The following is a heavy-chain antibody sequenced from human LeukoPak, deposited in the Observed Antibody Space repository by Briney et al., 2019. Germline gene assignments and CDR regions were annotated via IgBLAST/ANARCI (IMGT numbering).Heavy chain of an antibody. CDR2: INPNSGDT. CDR1: GYTFSGDY. V-gene: IGHV1-2*02. Sequence: ASAKVSCKASGYTFSGDYMHWVRQAPGQGLEWMGWINPNSGDTNYAQKFQGRVTMTRDTSISTAYMELSRLRSDDTAVYYCARDRGPYYLDFWGQGTLVTVSS. D-gene: IGHD1-26*01. J-gene: IGHJ4*02. CDR3: ARDRGPYYLDF.